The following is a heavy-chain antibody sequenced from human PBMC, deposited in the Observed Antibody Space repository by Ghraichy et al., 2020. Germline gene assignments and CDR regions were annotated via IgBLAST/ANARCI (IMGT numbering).Heavy chain of an antibody. CDR3: ARLVTFGGVIVIPDYYGMDV. Sequence: GGSLRLSCAASGFTFSGYSMTWVRQAQGKGLEWVSSISSSSSYIYYADSVKGRFTISRDNAKNSLYLQMNSLRAEDTAVYYCARLVTFGGVIVIPDYYGMDVWGQGTTVTVSS. D-gene: IGHD3-16*02. CDR2: ISSSSSYI. CDR1: GFTFSGYS. J-gene: IGHJ6*02. V-gene: IGHV3-21*01.